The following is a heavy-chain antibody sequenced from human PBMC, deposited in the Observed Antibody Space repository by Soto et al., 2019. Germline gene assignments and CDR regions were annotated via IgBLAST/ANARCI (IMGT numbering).Heavy chain of an antibody. Sequence: PSVKVSCKASGYTFTGYYMHWVRQAPGQGLEWMGWINPNSGGTNYAQKFQGRVTMTRDTSISTAYMELSRLRSDDTAVYYCARGTYSSSSWYWFDPWGQGTLVTVSS. CDR3: ARGTYSSSSWYWFDP. CDR2: INPNSGGT. D-gene: IGHD6-6*01. V-gene: IGHV1-2*02. CDR1: GYTFTGYY. J-gene: IGHJ5*02.